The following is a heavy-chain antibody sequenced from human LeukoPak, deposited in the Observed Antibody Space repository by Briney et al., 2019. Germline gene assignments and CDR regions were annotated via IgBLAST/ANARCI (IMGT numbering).Heavy chain of an antibody. J-gene: IGHJ4*02. CDR2: ISNDGNNK. CDR3: AGDQLPGLVVVAAYFDY. V-gene: IGHV3-30-3*01. CDR1: GFTFNTYA. D-gene: IGHD2-15*01. Sequence: GGSLRLSCAASGFTFNTYAIHWVRQAPGKGLEWVAVISNDGNNKYYADSVKGRFTISRDNSKNTLYLQMNSLRAEDTAVYYCAGDQLPGLVVVAAYFDYWGQGTLVTVSS.